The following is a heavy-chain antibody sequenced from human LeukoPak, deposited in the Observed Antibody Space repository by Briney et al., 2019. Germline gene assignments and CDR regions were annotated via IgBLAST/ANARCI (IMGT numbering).Heavy chain of an antibody. Sequence: PSETLSLTCTVSGGSISSSSYYWGWIRQPPGKGLEWIGSIYYSGSTYYNPSLKSRVTISVDTSKNQFSLKLSSVTAADTAVYYCARLSRAMVRGPGYFDYWGQGTLVTVSS. CDR2: IYYSGST. CDR3: ARLSRAMVRGPGYFDY. CDR1: GGSISSSSYY. J-gene: IGHJ4*02. V-gene: IGHV4-39*01. D-gene: IGHD3-10*01.